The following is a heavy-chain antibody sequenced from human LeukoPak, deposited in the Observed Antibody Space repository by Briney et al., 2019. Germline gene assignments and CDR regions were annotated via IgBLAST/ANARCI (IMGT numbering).Heavy chain of an antibody. CDR3: ARANVAPDVVATIKGAYYYYYYYMDV. V-gene: IGHV1-8*03. Sequence: GASVKVSCKASGYTFTSYDINWVRQATGQGLEWMGWMNPNSGNTGYAQKFQGRVTITRNTSISTAYMELSSLRSEDTAVYYCARANVAPDVVATIKGAYYYYYYYMDVWGKGTTVTVSS. CDR2: MNPNSGNT. J-gene: IGHJ6*03. D-gene: IGHD5-12*01. CDR1: GYTFTSYD.